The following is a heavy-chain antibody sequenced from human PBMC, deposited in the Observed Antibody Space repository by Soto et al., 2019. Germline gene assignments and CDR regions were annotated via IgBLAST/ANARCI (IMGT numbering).Heavy chain of an antibody. CDR3: ARDLDTHYDILSSYSY. CDR1: GCTFTSYG. J-gene: IGHJ4*02. Sequence: ASVKVSCKASGCTFTSYGISWVRQAPGQGLEWMGWISAYNGNTNYAQKLQGRVTMTTDTSTSTAYMELRSLRSDDTAVYYCARDLDTHYDILSSYSYWGQGTLVTVTS. V-gene: IGHV1-18*01. CDR2: ISAYNGNT. D-gene: IGHD3-9*01.